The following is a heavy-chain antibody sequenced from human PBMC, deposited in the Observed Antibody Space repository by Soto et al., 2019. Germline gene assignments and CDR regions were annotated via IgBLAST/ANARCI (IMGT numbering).Heavy chain of an antibody. CDR2: ISAYNGNT. Sequence: ASVKVSCKASGYTFTSYGISWVRQAPGQGLEWMGWISAYNGNTNYAQKLQGRVTMTTDTSTSTAYMELRSLRSDDTAVYYCARGEQGYCSRTSCYRWFDPWGQGTLVTVSS. CDR3: ARGEQGYCSRTSCYRWFDP. J-gene: IGHJ5*02. V-gene: IGHV1-18*04. D-gene: IGHD2-2*01. CDR1: GYTFTSYG.